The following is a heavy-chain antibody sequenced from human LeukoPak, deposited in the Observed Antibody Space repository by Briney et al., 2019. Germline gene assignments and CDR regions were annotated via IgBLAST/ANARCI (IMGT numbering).Heavy chain of an antibody. J-gene: IGHJ4*02. CDR1: GFTFDDYA. V-gene: IGHV3-9*01. CDR2: ISWNSGSI. Sequence: GGSLRLSCAASGFTFDDYAMHCVRQAPGKGLEGVSGISWNSGSIGYADSVKGRFTISRDNAKNSLYLQMNSLRAEDTALYYCAKDRDTTTGYSSSWTGYDYWGQGTLVTVSS. CDR3: AKDRDTTTGYSSSWTGYDY. D-gene: IGHD6-13*01.